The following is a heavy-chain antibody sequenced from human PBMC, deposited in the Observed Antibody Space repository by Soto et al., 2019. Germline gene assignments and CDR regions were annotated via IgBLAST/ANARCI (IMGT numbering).Heavy chain of an antibody. CDR2: ISSSGGAT. CDR1: GLTFISYA. Sequence: GGFLKVSSAAVGLTFISYAMTWVRQEPGKGLEWVSVISSSGGATHYADSVKGRSTISRHNSKNTLYLNTNSLRAEDTAVYYCAKDSVSGRQDFDYRGPGTLVTGSS. J-gene: IGHJ4*02. V-gene: IGHV3-23*01. D-gene: IGHD2-15*01. CDR3: AKDSVSGRQDFDY.